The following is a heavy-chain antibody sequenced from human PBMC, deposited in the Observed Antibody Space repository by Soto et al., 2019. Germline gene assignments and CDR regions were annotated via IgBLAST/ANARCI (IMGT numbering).Heavy chain of an antibody. D-gene: IGHD6-19*01. CDR3: ARGGSYSSGWFRGDAFDI. CDR2: TYYRPKWYN. V-gene: IGHV6-1*01. CDR1: GDSVSSNSAA. J-gene: IGHJ3*02. Sequence: SQTLSLTCAVSGDSVSSNSAAWNWIRQSPSRGLEWLGRTYYRPKWYNDYAVSVKSRITINPDTSKNQFSLQLNSVTPEDTAVYYCARGGSYSSGWFRGDAFDIWGQGTMVTVSS.